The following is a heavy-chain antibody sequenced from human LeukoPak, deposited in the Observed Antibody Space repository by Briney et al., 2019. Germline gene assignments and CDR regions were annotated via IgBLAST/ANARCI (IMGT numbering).Heavy chain of an antibody. CDR3: AKAATVTPWYYYGMDV. D-gene: IGHD4-17*01. V-gene: IGHV1-2*04. CDR2: INPNSGGT. Sequence: ASVKVSCKASGYTFTGYYMHWVRQAPGQGLEWMGWINPNSGGTNYAQKFQGWVTMTRDTSISTAYMELSRLRSDDTAVYYCAKAATVTPWYYYGMDVWGQGTTVTVSS. CDR1: GYTFTGYY. J-gene: IGHJ6*02.